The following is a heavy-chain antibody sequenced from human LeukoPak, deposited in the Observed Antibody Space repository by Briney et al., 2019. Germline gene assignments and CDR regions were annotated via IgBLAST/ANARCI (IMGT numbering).Heavy chain of an antibody. Sequence: SETLSLTCAVYGGSFSGYYWSWIRQPPGKGLEWIGEINHSGSTNYNPSLKSRVTISVDTSKNQFSLKPSSVTAADTAVYYCATGGYSSGCHDYWGQGTLVTVSS. CDR1: GGSFSGYY. D-gene: IGHD6-19*01. CDR3: ATGGYSSGCHDY. J-gene: IGHJ4*02. V-gene: IGHV4-34*01. CDR2: INHSGST.